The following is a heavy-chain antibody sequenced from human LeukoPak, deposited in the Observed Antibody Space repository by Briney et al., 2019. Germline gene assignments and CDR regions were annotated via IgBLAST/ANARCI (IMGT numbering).Heavy chain of an antibody. J-gene: IGHJ6*03. Sequence: SETLSLTCTVSGGSISSGSYYWSWIRQPPGKGLEWIGYIYYSGSTNYNPSLKSRVTISVDTSKNQFSLKLSSVTAADTAVYYCARGEAYSSSWSVYYYYYYMDVWGKGTTVTISS. V-gene: IGHV4-61*01. D-gene: IGHD6-13*01. CDR2: IYYSGST. CDR3: ARGEAYSSSWSVYYYYYYMDV. CDR1: GGSISSGSYY.